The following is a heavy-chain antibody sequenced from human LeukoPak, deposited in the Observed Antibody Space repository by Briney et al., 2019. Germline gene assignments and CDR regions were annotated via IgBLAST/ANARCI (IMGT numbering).Heavy chain of an antibody. D-gene: IGHD3-22*01. Sequence: PGGSLRLSCAASGFSFSSYSMNWVRQAPGKGPEWVSSISSSSSYIYYADSVKGRFTISRDNAKNSLYLQMNSLRAEDTAVYYCVRADLYCSSSGCARRAFDIWGQGTMVTVSS. CDR1: GFSFSSYS. CDR2: ISSSSSYI. V-gene: IGHV3-21*01. J-gene: IGHJ3*02. CDR3: VRADLYCSSSGCARRAFDI.